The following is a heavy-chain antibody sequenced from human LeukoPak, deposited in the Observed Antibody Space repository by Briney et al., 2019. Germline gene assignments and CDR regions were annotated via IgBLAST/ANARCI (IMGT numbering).Heavy chain of an antibody. V-gene: IGHV3-30*04. D-gene: IGHD3-16*01. CDR3: VRGALRKLWTLGVD. J-gene: IGHJ4*02. CDR2: ITHDGTNE. Sequence: GGSLRLSCVASGFTFNNYGMHWVRQAPGKGLEWVSLITHDGTNEDYSDSVEGRFTISRDNSKKTVYLQMDSLRSEDTAVYYCVRGALRKLWTLGVDWGQGTLVIVSS. CDR1: GFTFNNYG.